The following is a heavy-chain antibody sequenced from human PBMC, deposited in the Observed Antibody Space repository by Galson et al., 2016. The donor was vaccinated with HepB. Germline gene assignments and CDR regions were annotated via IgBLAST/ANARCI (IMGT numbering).Heavy chain of an antibody. CDR3: TKAAIAMAPPYYMDV. D-gene: IGHD6-19*01. Sequence: SLRLSCAASEFKFDDYAMHWVRQVPGKGLQWVSGISWDSRNIGNADSVKGRFTISRDNAKNSLYLQMNSLTTQDTALYYCTKAAIAMAPPYYMDVWGKGTTVTVSS. J-gene: IGHJ6*03. CDR2: ISWDSRNI. V-gene: IGHV3-9*01. CDR1: EFKFDDYA.